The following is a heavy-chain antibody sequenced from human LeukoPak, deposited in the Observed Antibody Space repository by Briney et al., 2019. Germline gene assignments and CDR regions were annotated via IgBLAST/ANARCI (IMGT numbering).Heavy chain of an antibody. D-gene: IGHD2-8*01. V-gene: IGHV4-39*01. Sequence: SETLSLTCTASGGSISSSSYYWGWVRQPPGKGLEWIGSVYYSGGTYCNPSLKSRVTISVDTSKNQFSLKLSSVTAADTAVYYCARLEGVRSERRYFDLWGRGTLVTVAS. CDR2: VYYSGGT. CDR3: ARLEGVRSERRYFDL. J-gene: IGHJ2*01. CDR1: GGSISSSSYY.